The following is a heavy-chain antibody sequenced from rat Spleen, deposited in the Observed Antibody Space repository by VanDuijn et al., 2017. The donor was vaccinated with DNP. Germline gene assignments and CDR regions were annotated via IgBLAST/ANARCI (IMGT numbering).Heavy chain of an antibody. D-gene: IGHD5-1*01. CDR3: VTRGTGSDNWFAD. V-gene: IGHV4-2*01. Sequence: EVKLVESGGGLVQPGRSLKLSCAATGFNFNEYWMGWVRQALGMGLKWIGEINKESSIINYSPSLQDRFTIARDNVQNSLFLQMIKLGSEDTAIYYCVTRGTGSDNWFADWGQGTPVTVSS. CDR1: GFNFNEYW. J-gene: IGHJ3*01. CDR2: INKESSII.